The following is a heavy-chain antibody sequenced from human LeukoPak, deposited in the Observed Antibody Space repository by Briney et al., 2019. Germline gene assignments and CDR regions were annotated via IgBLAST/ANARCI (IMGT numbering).Heavy chain of an antibody. CDR2: INDDGSTI. J-gene: IGHJ4*02. CDR1: GFTFSDSW. Sequence: PGGSLRLSCAASGFTFSDSWRHWVRQVPGKGLVWVSRINDDGSTINYADSVKGRFTISRDNAKNTVYLQMNSLRAEDSAVYYCANWFEIYYWGQGTLVTVAS. D-gene: IGHD3-10*01. CDR3: ANWFEIYY. V-gene: IGHV3-74*01.